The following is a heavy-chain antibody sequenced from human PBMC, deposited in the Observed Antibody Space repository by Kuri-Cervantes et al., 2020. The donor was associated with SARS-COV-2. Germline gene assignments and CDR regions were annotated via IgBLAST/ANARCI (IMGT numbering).Heavy chain of an antibody. Sequence: SCTVSGGSISSGDYYWSWIRQPPGKGLEWIEYIYYSGSTYYNPSHKSRVTISVDASKNQFSLKLSSVTAADTAVYYCARELPQDAFDIWAKGQWSPSPQ. CDR3: ARELPQDAFDI. D-gene: IGHD4-23*01. V-gene: IGHV4-30-4*08. CDR1: GGSISSGDYY. CDR2: IYYSGST. J-gene: IGHJ3*02.